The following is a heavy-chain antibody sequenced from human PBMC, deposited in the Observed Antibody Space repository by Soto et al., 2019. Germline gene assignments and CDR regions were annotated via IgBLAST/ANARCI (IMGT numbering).Heavy chain of an antibody. Sequence: SETLSLTCTVSGGSISTGGYYWYWIRQHPGMGLECIGYIYYSGSTHYNPSLKSRVTISVDPSKNQFSLNLTSVTPADTSVYYCARHMRAVAAPLAYWGQGTVVTVSS. CDR3: ARHMRAVAAPLAY. J-gene: IGHJ4*02. CDR2: IYYSGST. V-gene: IGHV4-31*03. D-gene: IGHD6-19*01. CDR1: GGSISTGGYY.